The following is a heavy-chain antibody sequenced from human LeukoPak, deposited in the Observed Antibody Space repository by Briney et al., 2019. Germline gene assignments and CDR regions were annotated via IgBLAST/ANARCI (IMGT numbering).Heavy chain of an antibody. Sequence: SETLSLTCTVSGASLSRSTYYWVWIRQPPGKGLEWIGSIYYDGSTYYNPSLKSRVTISVDTSKNQFFLNLSSLTAADTATYYCATLSGARDYWGQGTLVTVSS. J-gene: IGHJ4*02. CDR2: IYYDGST. V-gene: IGHV4-39*01. CDR1: GASLSRSTYY. CDR3: ATLSGARDY. D-gene: IGHD1-26*01.